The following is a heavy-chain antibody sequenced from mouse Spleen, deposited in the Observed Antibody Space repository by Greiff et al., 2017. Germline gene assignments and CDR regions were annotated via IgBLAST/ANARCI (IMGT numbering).Heavy chain of an antibody. CDR3: ARNLTGTGFDY. J-gene: IGHJ2*01. V-gene: IGHV1-82*01. CDR1: GYAFSSSW. CDR2: IYPGDGDT. Sequence: VQVVESGPELVKPGASVKISCKASGYAFSSSWMNWVKQRPGKGLEWIGRIYPGDGDTNYNGKFKGKATLTADKSSSTAYMQLSSLTSEDSAVYFCARNLTGTGFDYWGQGTTLTVSS. D-gene: IGHD4-1*01.